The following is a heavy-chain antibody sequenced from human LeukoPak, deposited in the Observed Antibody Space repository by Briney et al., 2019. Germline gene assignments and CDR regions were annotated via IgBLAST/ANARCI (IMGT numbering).Heavy chain of an antibody. CDR3: ASALHYGDYQGFAFDI. V-gene: IGHV4-39*01. CDR2: IYYSGST. Sequence: SETLSLTCAVYGESFSGYYWGWIRQPPGKGLEWIGSIYYSGSTYYNPSLKSRVTISVDTSKNQFSLKLSSVTAADTAVYYCASALHYGDYQGFAFDIWGQGTMVTVSS. D-gene: IGHD4-17*01. CDR1: GESFSGYY. J-gene: IGHJ3*02.